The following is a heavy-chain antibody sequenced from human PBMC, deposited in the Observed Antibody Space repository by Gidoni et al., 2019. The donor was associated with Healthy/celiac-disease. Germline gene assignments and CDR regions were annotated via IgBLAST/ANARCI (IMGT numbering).Heavy chain of an antibody. CDR2: MNPNSGNT. CDR1: GYPFTSYD. CDR3: ARGGSHYYYYGMDV. D-gene: IGHD3-10*01. V-gene: IGHV1-8*01. J-gene: IGHJ6*02. Sequence: QVQLVQSGAEVKKPGASVKVSCKAPGYPFTSYDINWVRQATGQGLEWMGWMNPNSGNTGYAQKFQGRVTMTRNTSISTAYMELSSLRSEDTAVYYCARGGSHYYYYGMDVWGQGTTVTVSS.